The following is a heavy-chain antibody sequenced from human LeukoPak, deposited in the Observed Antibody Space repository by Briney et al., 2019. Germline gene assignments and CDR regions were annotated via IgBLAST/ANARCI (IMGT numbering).Heavy chain of an antibody. CDR3: AGVPDVDCSGGGSSFWSFYFHY. D-gene: IGHD2-15*01. J-gene: IGHJ4*02. Sequence: ASVEVSCKASGYTFTGYYMHWVRQAPGQGLEWMGRINPNSGGTNYAQKFQDRVTMARDTSINTAYMELSGLREDGKPGHYCAGVPDVDCSGGGSSFWSFYFHYWAQGTLVTVSS. CDR2: INPNSGGT. V-gene: IGHV1-2*06. CDR1: GYTFTGYY.